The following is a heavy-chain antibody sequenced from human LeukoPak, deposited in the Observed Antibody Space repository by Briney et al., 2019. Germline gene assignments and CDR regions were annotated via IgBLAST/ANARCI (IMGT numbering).Heavy chain of an antibody. V-gene: IGHV3-48*03. D-gene: IGHD3-10*01. CDR3: ARDTITMVRGVIIPYYFDY. J-gene: IGHJ4*02. Sequence: GGSLRLSCAASGFTFSSYGMNWVRQAPGKGLEWVAYISSSGSTIYYADSVKGRFTISRDNAKNSLYLQMNSLRAEDTAVYYCARDTITMVRGVIIPYYFDYWGQGTLVTVSS. CDR1: GFTFSSYG. CDR2: ISSSGSTI.